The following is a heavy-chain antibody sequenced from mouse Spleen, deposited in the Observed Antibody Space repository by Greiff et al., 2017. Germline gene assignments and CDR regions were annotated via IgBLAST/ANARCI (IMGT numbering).Heavy chain of an antibody. CDR3: TRRVLRGY. V-gene: IGHV1-15*01. Sequence: QVQLKQSGAELVRPGASVTLSCKASGYTFTDYEMHWVKQTPVHGLEWIGAIDPETGGTAYNQKFKGKAILTADKSSSTAYMELRSLTSEDSVVYYCTRRVLRGYWGQGTTLTVSS. CDR1: GYTFTDYE. J-gene: IGHJ2*01. CDR2: IDPETGGT. D-gene: IGHD1-1*01.